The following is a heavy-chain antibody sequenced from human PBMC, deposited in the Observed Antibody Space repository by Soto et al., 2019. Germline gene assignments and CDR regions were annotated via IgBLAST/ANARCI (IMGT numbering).Heavy chain of an antibody. CDR1: GGTFSSYT. CDR3: ARGGQWLVQPPPGYYYYYMDV. V-gene: IGHV1-69*02. J-gene: IGHJ6*03. D-gene: IGHD6-19*01. CDR2: IIPILGIA. Sequence: QVQLVQSGAEVKKPGSSVKVSCKASGGTFSSYTISWVRQAPGQGLEWMGRIIPILGIANYAQKFQGRVTITVDKSTSTAYMELSSLRSEDTAVYYCARGGQWLVQPPPGYYYYYMDVWGKGTTVTVSS.